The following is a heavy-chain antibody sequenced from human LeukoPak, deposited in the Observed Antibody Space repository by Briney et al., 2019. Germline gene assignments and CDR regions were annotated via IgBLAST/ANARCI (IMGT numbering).Heavy chain of an antibody. CDR3: AKEAKPPGNYYDSSGYYYDY. V-gene: IGHV3-23*01. J-gene: IGHJ4*02. Sequence: PGGFLRLSCAASGFTFSSYAMSWVRQAPGKGLEWVSAISGSGGSTYYADSVKGRFTISRDNSKNTLYLQMNSLRAEDTAVYYCAKEAKPPGNYYDSSGYYYDYWGQGTLVTVSS. CDR2: ISGSGGST. D-gene: IGHD3-22*01. CDR1: GFTFSSYA.